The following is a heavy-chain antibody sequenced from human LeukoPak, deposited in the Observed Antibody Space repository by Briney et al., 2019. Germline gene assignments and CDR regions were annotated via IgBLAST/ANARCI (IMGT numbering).Heavy chain of an antibody. Sequence: SQTLSLTCTVSGGSISSGGYYWSWIRQHPGKGLEWIGYIYYSGNTYYNPSLKSRVTISVDTSKNQFSLKLSSVTAADTAVYYCARARRQQLVRDFDYWGQGTLVTVSS. D-gene: IGHD6-13*01. CDR3: ARARRQQLVRDFDY. CDR2: IYYSGNT. J-gene: IGHJ4*02. V-gene: IGHV4-31*03. CDR1: GGSISSGGYY.